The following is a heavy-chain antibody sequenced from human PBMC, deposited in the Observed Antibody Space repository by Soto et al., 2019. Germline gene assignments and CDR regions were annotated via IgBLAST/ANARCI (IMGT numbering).Heavy chain of an antibody. CDR2: ISHDGNKA. Sequence: QVQLVESGGGVVQPGTSLRLSCAASGFTFISYAMHWVRQAPGKGLGWVAVISHDGNKAYYADSVKGRFTISRDNSKNTVYLQMSSLRGEDTAVYYCAREEPLDYREYYYFYGMDVWGQGTTVTVSS. CDR3: AREEPLDYREYYYFYGMDV. D-gene: IGHD4-17*01. J-gene: IGHJ6*02. V-gene: IGHV3-30-3*01. CDR1: GFTFISYA.